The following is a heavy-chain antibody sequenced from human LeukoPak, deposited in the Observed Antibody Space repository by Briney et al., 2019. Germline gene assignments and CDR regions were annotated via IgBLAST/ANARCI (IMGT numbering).Heavy chain of an antibody. CDR3: ARVRKLRTRGVMDPLDY. CDR1: GVTFNYYW. Sequence: PGGSLRLSCAAPGVTFNYYWLTSVRQAPGKGLGWVANIQQDGSEKYYVDSVKGRFIISRDNAKNSLYLQMTSLRAEDTAVYYCARVRKLRTRGVMDPLDYWGQGTLVTVSS. CDR2: IQQDGSEK. V-gene: IGHV3-7*01. D-gene: IGHD3-10*01. J-gene: IGHJ4*02.